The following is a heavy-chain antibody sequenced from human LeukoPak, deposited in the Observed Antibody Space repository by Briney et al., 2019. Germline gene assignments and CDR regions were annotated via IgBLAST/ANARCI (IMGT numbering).Heavy chain of an antibody. CDR2: IYPGDSDT. D-gene: IGHD2-2*01. J-gene: IGHJ4*02. CDR1: GYSFTSYW. V-gene: IGHV5-51*01. CDR3: ARREVDCSSTSCYAAVYFDY. Sequence: GESLKISCKGSGYSFTSYWIGWVRQMPGKGLEWMGIIYPGDSDTRYSPSFQGQVTISADKSISTAYLQWSSPKASDTAMYYCARREVDCSSTSCYAAVYFDYWGQGTLVTVSS.